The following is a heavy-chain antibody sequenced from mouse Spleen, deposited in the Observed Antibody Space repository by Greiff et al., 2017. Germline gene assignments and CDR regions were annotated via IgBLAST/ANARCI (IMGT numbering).Heavy chain of an antibody. D-gene: IGHD2-1*01. V-gene: IGHV5-15*01. CDR3: ARGRFGNYYAMDY. J-gene: IGHJ4*01. Sequence: EVKLMESGGGLVQPGGSLKLSCAASGFTFSDYGMAWVRQAPRKGPEWVAFISNLAYSIYYADTVTGRFTISRENAKNTLYLEMSSLRSEDTAMYYCARGRFGNYYAMDYWGQGTSVTVSS. CDR1: GFTFSDYG. CDR2: ISNLAYSI.